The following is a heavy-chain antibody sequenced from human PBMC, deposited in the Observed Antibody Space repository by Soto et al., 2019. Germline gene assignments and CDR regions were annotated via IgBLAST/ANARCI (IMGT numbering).Heavy chain of an antibody. CDR3: ARRGSGSYYDY. CDR2: ISGSSDST. J-gene: IGHJ4*02. V-gene: IGHV3-23*01. Sequence: EVQLLESGGGLVQPGGTLRFSWAASGFTFSIYSMNWVRQAPGKGLEWVSVISGSSDSTYYADSVKGRFTISRDNSKNTLYLQMTSLRAEDTAIYYCARRGSGSYYDYWGQGTLVTVSS. D-gene: IGHD1-26*01. CDR1: GFTFSIYS.